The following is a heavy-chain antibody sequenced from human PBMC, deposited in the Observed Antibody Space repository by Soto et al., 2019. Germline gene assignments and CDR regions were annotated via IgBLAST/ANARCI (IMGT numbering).Heavy chain of an antibody. CDR1: GGTFSSLD. J-gene: IGHJ6*02. V-gene: IGHV1-69*06. CDR2: IIPISETT. CDR3: ARALLSHSFDSGGYDSYFHAMDV. D-gene: IGHD3-22*01. Sequence: QVQLVQSGAEVKKPGSSVKVSCKASGGTFSSLDINWVRQAPGQGLEWMGGIIPISETTNYAQIFQGRVSIVADISTSTAYMELSGLRSEDTAVYYCARALLSHSFDSGGYDSYFHAMDVWGQGTPVTVSS.